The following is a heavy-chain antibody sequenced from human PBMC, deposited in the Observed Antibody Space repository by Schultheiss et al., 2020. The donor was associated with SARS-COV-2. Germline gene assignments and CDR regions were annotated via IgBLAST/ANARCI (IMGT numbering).Heavy chain of an antibody. CDR2: IDPSDSYT. CDR3: ARYSSSSSGPRYYFDY. V-gene: IGHV5-10-1*04. CDR1: GYSFPTYW. D-gene: IGHD6-6*01. Sequence: GESLKISCKGSGYSFPTYWIDWVRQMPGKGLEWMGRIDPSDSYTNYSPSFQGQVTISADKSISTAYLQWSSLKASDTAMYYCARYSSSSSGPRYYFDYWGQGTLVTVSS. J-gene: IGHJ4*02.